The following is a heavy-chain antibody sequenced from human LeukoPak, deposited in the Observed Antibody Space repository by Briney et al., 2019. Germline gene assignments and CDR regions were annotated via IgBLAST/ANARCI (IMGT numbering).Heavy chain of an antibody. CDR2: MKTKSVNT. CDR1: GYTFMNYD. V-gene: IGHV1-8*02. D-gene: IGHD3/OR15-3a*01. J-gene: IGHJ6*03. CDR3: ARALSWTTESYYYMDV. Sequence: PVASVKVSCKTSGYTFMNYDINWVRQAPGQGLERMGWMKTKSVNTGYAQTFQGRVTMTRKTPISTAYMELSSLRSQDTGVWNCARALSWTTESYYYMDVWGKGTTVTVSS.